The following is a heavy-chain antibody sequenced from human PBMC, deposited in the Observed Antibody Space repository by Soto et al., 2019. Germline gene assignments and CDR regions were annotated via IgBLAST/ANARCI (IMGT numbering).Heavy chain of an antibody. CDR1: GWSISSYY. Sequence: QVQLLESGPGLVKTSETLSLTCTVSGWSISSYYWSWIRQPPGKGLEWIGYIYYRANPNYNPSLKSRVTISRDTSKNQFSLKLSSVTAADTAVYYCARHYGDGYDYLDYWGQGTLVTVSS. D-gene: IGHD5-12*01. CDR2: IYYRANP. CDR3: ARHYGDGYDYLDY. J-gene: IGHJ4*02. V-gene: IGHV4-59*08.